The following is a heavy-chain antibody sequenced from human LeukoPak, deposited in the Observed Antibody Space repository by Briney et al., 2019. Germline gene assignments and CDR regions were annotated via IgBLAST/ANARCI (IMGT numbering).Heavy chain of an antibody. J-gene: IGHJ2*01. CDR3: AKDYGGTDYGDYAEMGPISGYFDL. CDR2: ITSSSASM. D-gene: IGHD4-17*01. CDR1: GFTFTTYS. Sequence: GGSLRLSRAASGFTFTTYSMNWVRQAPGKGLEWVSSITSSSASMYYADSVKGRFTISRDNSKNTLYLQMNSLRAEDTAVYYCAKDYGGTDYGDYAEMGPISGYFDLWGRGTLVTVSS. V-gene: IGHV3-21*01.